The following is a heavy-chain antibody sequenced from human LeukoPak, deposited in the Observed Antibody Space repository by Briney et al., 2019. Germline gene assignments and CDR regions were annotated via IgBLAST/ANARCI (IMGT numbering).Heavy chain of an antibody. CDR2: INPSGGST. CDR3: ARGDIVATITVFSWNY. V-gene: IGHV1-46*01. CDR1: GYTFTSYG. J-gene: IGHJ4*02. Sequence: ASVKVSCKASGYTFTSYGISWVRQAPGQGLEWMGIINPSGGSTSYAQKFQGRVTMTRDTSTSTVYMELSSLRSEDTAVYYCARGDIVATITVFSWNYWGQGTLVTVSS. D-gene: IGHD5-12*01.